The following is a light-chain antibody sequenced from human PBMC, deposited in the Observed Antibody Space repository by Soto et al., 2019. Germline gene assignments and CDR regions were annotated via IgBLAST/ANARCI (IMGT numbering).Light chain of an antibody. CDR1: QSISSW. CDR3: QQYKGT. J-gene: IGKJ1*01. V-gene: IGKV1-5*03. CDR2: KAS. Sequence: MTQSPSTLSASVGDRVTITCRASQSISSWLAWYQQKPGKAPKLLIYKASSLESGVPSRFSGSGSGTEFTLTISSLQPDGFATYYCQQYKGTFGQGNKVDIK.